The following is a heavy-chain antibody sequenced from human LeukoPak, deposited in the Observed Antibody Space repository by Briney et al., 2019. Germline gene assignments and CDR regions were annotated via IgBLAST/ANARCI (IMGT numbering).Heavy chain of an antibody. CDR3: ARDLRYSYGISEDY. D-gene: IGHD5-18*01. V-gene: IGHV3-21*01. CDR2: ISSSSSYI. Sequence: LGLFCAASGFPFNSYSMNWVRQAPGKGLEWVSTISSSSSYIYYADSVKGRFTISRDNAKNSLYLQMNSLRAEDTAVYYCARDLRYSYGISEDYWGQGTLVTVSS. CDR1: GFPFNSYS. J-gene: IGHJ4*02.